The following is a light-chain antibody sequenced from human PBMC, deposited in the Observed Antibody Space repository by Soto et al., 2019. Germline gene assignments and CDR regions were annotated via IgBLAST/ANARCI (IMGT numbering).Light chain of an antibody. CDR1: QSVSSN. J-gene: IGKJ2*01. Sequence: EIVMTQSPATLSVSPGERATLSCRASQSVSSNLAWYQQKPGQAPRLLIYGASTRATGIPARFSGSVSGTAFTLTISSLQSEDVAVYYCQQYNNWPPYTFGQGTKLEIK. CDR2: GAS. V-gene: IGKV3-15*01. CDR3: QQYNNWPPYT.